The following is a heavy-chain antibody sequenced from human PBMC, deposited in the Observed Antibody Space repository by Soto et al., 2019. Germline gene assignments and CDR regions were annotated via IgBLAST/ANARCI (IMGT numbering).Heavy chain of an antibody. Sequence: GGSLRLSCAASGFTFSDYYMSWIRQAPGKGLEWVSYISSSSSYTNYADSVKGRFTISRDNAKNSLYLQMNSLRAEDTAVYYCARWGMYYYDSSGHTSHDDYWGQGTLVTVSS. CDR2: ISSSSSYT. CDR3: ARWGMYYYDSSGHTSHDDY. J-gene: IGHJ4*02. V-gene: IGHV3-11*06. CDR1: GFTFSDYY. D-gene: IGHD3-22*01.